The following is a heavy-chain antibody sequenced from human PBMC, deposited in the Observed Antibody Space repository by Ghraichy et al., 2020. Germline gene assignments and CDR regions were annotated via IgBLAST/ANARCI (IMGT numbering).Heavy chain of an antibody. CDR2: IYYSGST. CDR3: ARIYDSSGYLVADDDAFDI. V-gene: IGHV4-59*01. CDR1: GGSISSYY. Sequence: SETLSLTCTVSGGSISSYYWSWIRQPPGKGLEWIGYIYYSGSTNYNPSLKSRVTISVDTSKNQFSLKLSSVTAADTAVYYCARIYDSSGYLVADDDAFDIWGQGTMVTVSS. J-gene: IGHJ3*02. D-gene: IGHD3-22*01.